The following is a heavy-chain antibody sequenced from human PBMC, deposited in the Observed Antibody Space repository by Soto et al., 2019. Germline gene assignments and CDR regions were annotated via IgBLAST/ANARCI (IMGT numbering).Heavy chain of an antibody. Sequence: QVQLVQSGAEVKKPGASVKVSCKASGYTFTTYDINWVRQAAGQGLEWMGWMNTKAVDTGYAQKFQGRVTMTKNTSTNTAFMELSMLTSDDTAVYYCVRGPLGGYFDNWGQRTLVTVAS. CDR3: VRGPLGGYFDN. V-gene: IGHV1-8*02. D-gene: IGHD2-15*01. J-gene: IGHJ5*02. CDR1: GYTFTTYD. CDR2: MNTKAVDT.